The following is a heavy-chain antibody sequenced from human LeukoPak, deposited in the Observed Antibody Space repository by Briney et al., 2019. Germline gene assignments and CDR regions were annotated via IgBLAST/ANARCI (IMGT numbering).Heavy chain of an antibody. J-gene: IGHJ4*02. CDR1: GFTFSNAW. CDR3: ARYRAAAYFDY. D-gene: IGHD6-13*01. CDR2: IKSKTDGGTT. Sequence: GGSLRLSCEASGFTFSNAWMSWVRQAPGKGLEWVGRIKSKTDGGTTDYAAPVKGRFTISRDDSKNTLYLQMSSLKTEDTAVYYCARYRAAAYFDYWGQGTLVTVSS. V-gene: IGHV3-15*01.